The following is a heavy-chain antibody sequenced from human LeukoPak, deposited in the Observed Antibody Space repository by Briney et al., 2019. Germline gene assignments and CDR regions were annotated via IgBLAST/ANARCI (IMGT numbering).Heavy chain of an antibody. CDR2: IIPIFGTA. CDR1: GGTFSSYA. D-gene: IGHD2-2*01. J-gene: IGHJ4*02. CDR3: ARAPLDCSSTSCSGRYFDY. V-gene: IGHV1-69*05. Sequence: GASVKVSCKASGGTFSSYAISWVRQAPGQGLEWMGGIIPIFGTANYAQKFQGRVTITTDESTSTAYMELSSLRSEDTAVYYCARAPLDCSSTSCSGRYFDYWGQGTLVTVSS.